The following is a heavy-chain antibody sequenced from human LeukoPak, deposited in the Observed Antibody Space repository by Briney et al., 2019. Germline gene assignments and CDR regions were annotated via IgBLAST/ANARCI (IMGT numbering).Heavy chain of an antibody. CDR2: IYDSGST. CDR3: ARNIVGPRQVDY. Sequence: SETLSLTCTVSGGSISSYYWSWIRQPPGKGLEWIGSIYDSGSTYYNPSLKSRVTISVDTSKSQFSLKLSSVTAADTAIYYCARNIVGPRQVDYWGQGTLVTVSS. D-gene: IGHD1-26*01. CDR1: GGSISSYY. V-gene: IGHV4-59*01. J-gene: IGHJ4*02.